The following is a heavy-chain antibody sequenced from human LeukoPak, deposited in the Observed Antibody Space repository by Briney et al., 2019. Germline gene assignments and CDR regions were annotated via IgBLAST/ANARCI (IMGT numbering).Heavy chain of an antibody. CDR1: GFTFSSYA. J-gene: IGHJ3*02. D-gene: IGHD3-3*01. CDR2: ISGSGGST. Sequence: GGALRLSCAASGFTFSSYAMIWVRQAPGKGLERVSAISGSGGSTYYADSVKGRFTISRDNSKNTLYLQVNSLRAEDTAVYYCAKVLEGAFDIWGQGKMVTVSS. V-gene: IGHV3-23*01. CDR3: AKVLEGAFDI.